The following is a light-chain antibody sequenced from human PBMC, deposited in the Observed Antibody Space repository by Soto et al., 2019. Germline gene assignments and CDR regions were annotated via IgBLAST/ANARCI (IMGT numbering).Light chain of an antibody. V-gene: IGLV2-14*01. CDR1: SSDVGAYNY. CDR3: SSYTTSGTLYV. J-gene: IGLJ1*01. CDR2: DVS. Sequence: QSALTQPASVSVSPSQSITISCTGTSSDVGAYNYVSWYQQHPGKAPQLMIYDVSNRPSGVSDRFSGSKSGNTASLTISGLQAEDEADYYCSSYTTSGTLYVFGTGTKVTVL.